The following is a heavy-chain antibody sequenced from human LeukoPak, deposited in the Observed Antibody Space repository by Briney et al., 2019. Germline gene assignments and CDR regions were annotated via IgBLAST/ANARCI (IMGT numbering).Heavy chain of an antibody. V-gene: IGHV4-4*07. D-gene: IGHD6-13*01. J-gene: IGHJ4*02. Sequence: SSETLSLTCTVSGGSISSYYWSWIRQPAGKGLEWIGRIYTSGSTNYNPSLKSRVTMSVDASKNQFSLKLSSVTAADTAVYYCARDQIAAAGTPFDYWGQGTLVTVSS. CDR2: IYTSGST. CDR1: GGSISSYY. CDR3: ARDQIAAAGTPFDY.